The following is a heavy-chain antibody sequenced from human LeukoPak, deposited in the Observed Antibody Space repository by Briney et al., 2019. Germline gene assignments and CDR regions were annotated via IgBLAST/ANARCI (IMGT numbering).Heavy chain of an antibody. CDR2: ISAYNGNT. V-gene: IGHV1-18*01. CDR3: ARDREYQEVGGAFDI. Sequence: ASVRVSCKASGYTFTSYGISWVRQAPGQGLEWMGWISAYNGNTNYAQKLQGRVTMTTDTSTSTAYMELRSLRSDDTAVYYCARDREYQEVGGAFDIWGQGTMVTVSS. CDR1: GYTFTSYG. D-gene: IGHD2-2*01. J-gene: IGHJ3*02.